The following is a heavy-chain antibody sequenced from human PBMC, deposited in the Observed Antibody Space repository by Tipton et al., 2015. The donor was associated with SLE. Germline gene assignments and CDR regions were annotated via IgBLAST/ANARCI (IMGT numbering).Heavy chain of an antibody. V-gene: IGHV6-1*01. J-gene: IGHJ3*02. CDR3: ARFNWADAFDI. Sequence: GLVKPSQTLSLTCAIFGDSVSSSPAAWNWIRLSPSRGLEWLGRTYSRSTLHYDYALSMQSRIIINPDTTRNRFSLQLDSVTPDDTAVYYCARFNWADAFDIWGQGTLVTVSS. D-gene: IGHD7-27*01. CDR2: TYSRSTLHY. CDR1: GDSVSSSPAA.